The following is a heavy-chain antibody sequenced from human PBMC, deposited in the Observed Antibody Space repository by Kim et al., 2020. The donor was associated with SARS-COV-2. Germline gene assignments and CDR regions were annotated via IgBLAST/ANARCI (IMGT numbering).Heavy chain of an antibody. Sequence: ASVKVSCKASGYTFTSYDINWVRQATGQGLEWMGWMNPNSGNTGYAQKFQGIVTMTRNTSISTAYMELSSLRSEDTAVYYCARGGAMITFGGVIGPSDYWGQGTLVTVSS. J-gene: IGHJ4*02. CDR1: GYTFTSYD. V-gene: IGHV1-8*01. D-gene: IGHD3-16*02. CDR3: ARGGAMITFGGVIGPSDY. CDR2: MNPNSGNT.